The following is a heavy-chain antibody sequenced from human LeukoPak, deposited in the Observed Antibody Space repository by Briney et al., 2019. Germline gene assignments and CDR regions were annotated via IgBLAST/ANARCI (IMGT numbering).Heavy chain of an antibody. D-gene: IGHD6-19*01. V-gene: IGHV4-39*01. CDR3: ARHGYSSGWTPAEYFQH. CDR2: IYYSGST. J-gene: IGHJ1*01. Sequence: PSETLSLTRSVSGGSISSSSYYWGWIRQPPGKGLEWIGSIYYSGSTYYNPSLKSRVTISVDTSKNQFSLKLSPVTAADTAVYYCARHGYSSGWTPAEYFQHWGQGTLVTVSS. CDR1: GGSISSSSYY.